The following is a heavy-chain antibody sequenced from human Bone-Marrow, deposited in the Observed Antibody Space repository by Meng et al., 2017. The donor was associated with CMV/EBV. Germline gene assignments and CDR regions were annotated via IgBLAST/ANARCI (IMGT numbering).Heavy chain of an antibody. J-gene: IGHJ4*02. CDR2: IYWDDYK. CDR1: RVSFSTSGVG. Sequence: KGAVPYRANPPQNLTLPCTFSRVSFSTSGVGCGWIRQPPGKALEWLALIYWDDYKRYSPSLKRRLTITKDTSKNQVVLTMTNMDPVDTATYYCAHITPRPGWIAYWGQGTLVTVSS. D-gene: IGHD6-6*01. CDR3: AHITPRPGWIAY. V-gene: IGHV2-5*02.